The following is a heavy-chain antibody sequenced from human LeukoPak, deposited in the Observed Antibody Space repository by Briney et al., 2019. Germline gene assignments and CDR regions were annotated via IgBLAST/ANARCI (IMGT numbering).Heavy chain of an antibody. CDR2: IFQSGHT. CDR3: ARENCSGGSCYSIYYYYYMDV. J-gene: IGHJ6*03. V-gene: IGHV4-34*12. Sequence: SETLSLTCAVYGGSFSGYYWGWIRQPPGKGLEWTGSIFQSGHTCYSPSLKSRVTISVDTSNNRFSLSLSAVTAADTAVYYCARENCSGGSCYSIYYYYYMDVWGKGTTVTVSS. CDR1: GGSFSGYY. D-gene: IGHD2-15*01.